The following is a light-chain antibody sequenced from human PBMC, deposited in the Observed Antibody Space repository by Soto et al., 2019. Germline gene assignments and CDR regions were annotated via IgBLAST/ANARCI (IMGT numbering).Light chain of an antibody. J-gene: IGLJ3*02. Sequence: QSVLTQPPSASGSPGQSVTISCTGTSSDVGDYNYVSWYQQHPGKAPKLMIYEVSKRPSGVRDRFSGSKSGNTASLTVSGLQAEDEADYYCSSYAGSNNWVFGGGTKLTVL. CDR1: SSDVGDYNY. CDR2: EVS. CDR3: SSYAGSNNWV. V-gene: IGLV2-8*01.